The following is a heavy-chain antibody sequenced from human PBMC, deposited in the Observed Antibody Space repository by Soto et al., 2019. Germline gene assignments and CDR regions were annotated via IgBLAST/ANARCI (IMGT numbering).Heavy chain of an antibody. V-gene: IGHV3-9*01. CDR1: GFTFDDYA. CDR3: ANALPPGSYYKPLDY. J-gene: IGHJ4*02. D-gene: IGHD3-10*01. Sequence: EVQLMESGGGLVQPGRSLRLSCVASGFTFDDYAMHWVRQAPGKGLEWVSGISWNSDTIGYADSVKGRFTISRDSAKTSAFLQMTSLKPEDTALYYCANALPPGSYYKPLDYWGQGTLVTVSS. CDR2: ISWNSDTI.